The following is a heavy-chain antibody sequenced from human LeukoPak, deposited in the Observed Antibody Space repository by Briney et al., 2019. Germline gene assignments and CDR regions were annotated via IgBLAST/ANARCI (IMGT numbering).Heavy chain of an antibody. CDR3: ASGVLYSGTTGFDV. J-gene: IGHJ4*02. V-gene: IGHV6-1*01. CDR2: TYYRSNWYN. CDR1: GDSVSSNSAA. D-gene: IGHD3-10*01. Sequence: SQTLSLTYAISGDSVSSNSAAWNWIRQSPSRGLEWLGRTYYRSNWYNDYAISLKSRITINPDTSKNQISLQLNSVTPEGTAVYYCASGVLYSGTTGFDVWGQGTPVTVSS.